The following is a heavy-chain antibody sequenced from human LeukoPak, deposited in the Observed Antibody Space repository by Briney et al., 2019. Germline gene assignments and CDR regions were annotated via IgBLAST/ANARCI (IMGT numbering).Heavy chain of an antibody. CDR1: GFTFSSYS. Sequence: PGGSLRLSCAASGFTFSSYSMNWVRQAPGKGLEWVSSISSSSSYIYYADSVKGRFTISRDNAKNSLYLQMNSLRAEDTAVYYCAREERGGSWYDYWGQGTLVTVSS. D-gene: IGHD6-13*01. J-gene: IGHJ4*02. V-gene: IGHV3-21*01. CDR3: AREERGGSWYDY. CDR2: ISSSSSYI.